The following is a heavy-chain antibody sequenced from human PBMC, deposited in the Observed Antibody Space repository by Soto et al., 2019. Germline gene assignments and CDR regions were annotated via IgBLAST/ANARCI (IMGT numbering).Heavy chain of an antibody. D-gene: IGHD5-12*01. CDR1: GGTFSSYA. Sequence: QVQLVQSGAEVKKPGSSVKVSCKASGGTFSSYAISWVRQAPGQGLEWMGGIIPIFGTANYAQKSQGRVTFTADDSTSPAYMELSSLSSEDTAVYYCARARLSGYDQHKDYYYYGMDVWGQGTPVTVSS. CDR2: IIPIFGTA. V-gene: IGHV1-69*12. CDR3: ARARLSGYDQHKDYYYYGMDV. J-gene: IGHJ6*02.